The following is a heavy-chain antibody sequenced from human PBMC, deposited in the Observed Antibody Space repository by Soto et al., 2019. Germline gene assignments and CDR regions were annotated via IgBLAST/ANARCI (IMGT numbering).Heavy chain of an antibody. D-gene: IGHD3-22*01. V-gene: IGHV3-11*01. CDR2: ISSSGSTI. Sequence: GGSLRLSCAASGFTFSDYYMSWIRQAPGKGLEWVSYISSSGSTIYYADSVKGRFTISRDNAKNSLYLQMNSLRAEDTAVYYCARDLRDYYYDSSGYYLGDWLDPWGQGTLVTVSS. CDR1: GFTFSDYY. CDR3: ARDLRDYYYDSSGYYLGDWLDP. J-gene: IGHJ5*02.